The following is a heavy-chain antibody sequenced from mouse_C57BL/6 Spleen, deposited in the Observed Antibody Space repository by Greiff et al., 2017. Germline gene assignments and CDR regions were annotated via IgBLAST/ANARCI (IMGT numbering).Heavy chain of an antibody. CDR1: GYTFTSYD. CDR2: IYPRDGST. V-gene: IGHV1-85*01. CDR3: AREGDYYGSSYGYAMDY. J-gene: IGHJ4*01. Sequence: QVQLKESGPELVKPGASVKLSCKASGYTFTSYDINWVKQRPGQGLEWIGWIYPRDGSTKYNEKFKGKATLTVDTSSSTAYMELHSLTSEDSAVYFCAREGDYYGSSYGYAMDYWGQGTSVTVSS. D-gene: IGHD1-1*01.